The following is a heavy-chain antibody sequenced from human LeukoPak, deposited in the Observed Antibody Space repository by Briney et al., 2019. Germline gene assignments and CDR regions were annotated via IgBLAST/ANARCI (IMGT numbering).Heavy chain of an antibody. CDR2: VYGSGSA. CDR3: ARGWLAATPY. J-gene: IGHJ4*02. D-gene: IGHD6-25*01. Sequence: SETLSLTCTVSGGSISTYQWSWIRQPPGKGLEWIGNVYGSGSATYNPSLKSRVTISVDTSKNQFSLKLSSVTAADTAVYYCARGWLAATPYWGQGTLVTVSS. V-gene: IGHV4-59*12. CDR1: GGSISTYQ.